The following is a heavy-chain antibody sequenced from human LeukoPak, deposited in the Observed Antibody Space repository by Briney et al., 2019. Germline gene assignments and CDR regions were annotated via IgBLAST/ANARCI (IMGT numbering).Heavy chain of an antibody. D-gene: IGHD3-22*01. CDR2: INHSGSS. CDR3: ARGSYDSSGYYYF. Sequence: SETLSLTCAVYGVSFSGYYWNWIRQPPGKGLEWIGEINHSGSSNYNPSLKNRVTISVDTSENQFSLKLSSVTAADTAVYFCARGSYDSSGYYYFWGQGTLVTVSS. CDR1: GVSFSGYY. V-gene: IGHV4-34*01. J-gene: IGHJ4*02.